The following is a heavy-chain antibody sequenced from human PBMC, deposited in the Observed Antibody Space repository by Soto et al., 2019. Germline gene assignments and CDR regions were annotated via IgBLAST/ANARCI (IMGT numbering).Heavy chain of an antibody. D-gene: IGHD1-7*01. CDR3: GTGTTGPFDY. CDR2: IIPILGIA. J-gene: IGHJ4*02. V-gene: IGHV1-69*02. CDR1: GGTFSSYT. Sequence: QVQLVQSGAEVKKPGSSVKVSCKASGGTFSSYTISWVRQAPGQGLEWMGRIIPILGIANYAQKFQGRVTITADKSTSTAYMELSSLRSEDTTVYYCGTGTTGPFDYWGQGTLVTVSS.